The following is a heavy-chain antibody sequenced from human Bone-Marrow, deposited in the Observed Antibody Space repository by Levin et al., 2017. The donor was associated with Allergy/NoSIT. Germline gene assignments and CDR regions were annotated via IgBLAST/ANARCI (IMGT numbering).Heavy chain of an antibody. Sequence: GASVKVSCKVSGDTVTELSMHWVRQAPGKGLEWMGAFDPEDDETVYAQKFQGRVTMTEDTSTDTGYMELSSLTSQDTAVYFCATDEVTTAGPVLKFWGQGTLVTVSS. CDR2: FDPEDDET. CDR3: ATDEVTTAGPVLKF. J-gene: IGHJ4*02. D-gene: IGHD6-13*01. V-gene: IGHV1-24*01. CDR1: GDTVTELS.